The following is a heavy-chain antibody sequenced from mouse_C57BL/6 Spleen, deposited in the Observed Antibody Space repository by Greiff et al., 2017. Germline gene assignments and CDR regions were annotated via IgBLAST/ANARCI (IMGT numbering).Heavy chain of an antibody. CDR2: IYPRSGNT. D-gene: IGHD2-4*01. V-gene: IGHV1-81*01. Sequence: VKLKQSGAELARPGASVKLSCKASGYTFTSYGISWVKQRTGQGLEWIGEIYPRSGNTYYNEKFKGKATLTADKSSSTAYMELRSLTSEDSAVYFCARRNYDYDEEGDYWGQGTTLTVSS. CDR3: ARRNYDYDEEGDY. CDR1: GYTFTSYG. J-gene: IGHJ2*01.